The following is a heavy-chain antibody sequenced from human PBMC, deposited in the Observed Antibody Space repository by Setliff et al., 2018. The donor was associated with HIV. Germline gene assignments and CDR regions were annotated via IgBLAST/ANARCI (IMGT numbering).Heavy chain of an antibody. CDR3: ARRSGWSEDY. CDR1: GGSISSHY. V-gene: IGHV4-59*11. D-gene: IGHD6-19*01. CDR2: IYYSGST. J-gene: IGHJ4*02. Sequence: KASETLSLTCTVSGGSISSHYWSWIRQAPGKGLEWIGSIYYSGSTNYHPSLKSRVTISVDTSKNQFSLKLSSVTAADTAVYYCARRSGWSEDYWGQGTLVTVSS.